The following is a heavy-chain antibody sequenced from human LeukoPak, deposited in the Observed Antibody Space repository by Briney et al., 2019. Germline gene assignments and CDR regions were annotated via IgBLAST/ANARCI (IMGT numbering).Heavy chain of an antibody. CDR2: ISSSSSTI. CDR3: ARGVVYGSGSYDY. CDR1: GFTFNSYD. J-gene: IGHJ4*02. V-gene: IGHV3-48*02. D-gene: IGHD3-10*01. Sequence: GGSLRLSCAASGFTFNSYDMNWVRQAPGKGLEWVSYISSSSSTIYYADSVKGRFTISRDNAKNSLYLQMNSLRDEDTAVYYCARGVVYGSGSYDYWGQGTLVTVSS.